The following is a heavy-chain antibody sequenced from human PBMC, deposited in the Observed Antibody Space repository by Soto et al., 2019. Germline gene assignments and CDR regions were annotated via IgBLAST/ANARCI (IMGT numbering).Heavy chain of an antibody. CDR2: IHYSGTT. Sequence: QVQLQESGPGLVKPSQTLSLTCTVSGGSISSGGYYWSWIRQHPGKGLEWIGYIHYSGTTYYNPSLKCLVTISVDTSTNQFSLKLSSVTAADTAVYYCARLIDYYDSSGYYGAFDIWGQGTMVTVSS. V-gene: IGHV4-31*01. CDR1: GGSISSGGYY. D-gene: IGHD3-22*01. J-gene: IGHJ3*02. CDR3: ARLIDYYDSSGYYGAFDI.